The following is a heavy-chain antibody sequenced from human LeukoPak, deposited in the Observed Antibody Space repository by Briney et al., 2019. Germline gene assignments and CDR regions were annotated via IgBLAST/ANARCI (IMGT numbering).Heavy chain of an antibody. CDR1: GGSISSGGYS. CDR2: VYHSGST. V-gene: IGHV4-30-2*01. J-gene: IGHJ4*02. CDR3: ARGAHDSSGYYHFDY. Sequence: SQTLSLTCAVSGGSISSGGYSWSWIRQPPGKGLEWIGYVYHSGSTYYNPSLKSRVTISVDTSKNQFSLKLSSVTAADTAVYYCARGAHDSSGYYHFDYWGQGTLVTVSS. D-gene: IGHD3-22*01.